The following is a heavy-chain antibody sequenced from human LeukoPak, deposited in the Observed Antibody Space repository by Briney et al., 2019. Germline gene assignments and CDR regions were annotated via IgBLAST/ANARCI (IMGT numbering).Heavy chain of an antibody. Sequence: SETLSLTCTVSGGSISSGGYYWSWIRQHPGKDLEWIGYIYYSGSTYYNPSLKSRVTISVDTSKNQFSLKLSSVTAADTAVYYCARDYDYGDYGAFDIWGQGTMVTVSS. CDR3: ARDYDYGDYGAFDI. CDR2: IYYSGST. V-gene: IGHV4-31*03. CDR1: GGSISSGGYY. J-gene: IGHJ3*02. D-gene: IGHD4-17*01.